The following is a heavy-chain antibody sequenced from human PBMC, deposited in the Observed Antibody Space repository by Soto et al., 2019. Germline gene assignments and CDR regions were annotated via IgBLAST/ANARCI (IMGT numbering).Heavy chain of an antibody. CDR2: ISYDGSNK. V-gene: IGHV3-30*18. CDR1: GFTFSSYG. D-gene: IGHD3-3*01. Sequence: GGSLRLSCAASGFTFSSYGMHWVRQAPGKGLEWVAVISYDGSNKYYADSVKGRFTISRDNSKNTLYLQMNSLRAEDTAVYYCAKDLLYDFWSGPSGFDYRGQGTLVAVSS. J-gene: IGHJ4*02. CDR3: AKDLLYDFWSGPSGFDY.